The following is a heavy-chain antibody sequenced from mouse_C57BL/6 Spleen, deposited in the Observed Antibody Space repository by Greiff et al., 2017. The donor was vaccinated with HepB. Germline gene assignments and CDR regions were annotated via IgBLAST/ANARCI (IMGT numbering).Heavy chain of an antibody. J-gene: IGHJ2*01. Sequence: VQLQQSGPVLVKPGASVKMSCKASGYTFTDYYMNWVKQSHGKSLEWIGVINPYNGGTSYNQKFKGKATLTVDKSSSTAYMELNSLTSEDSAVYYCARGDYDVGYFDYWGQGTTLTVSS. D-gene: IGHD2-4*01. CDR1: GYTFTDYY. CDR2: INPYNGGT. V-gene: IGHV1-19*01. CDR3: ARGDYDVGYFDY.